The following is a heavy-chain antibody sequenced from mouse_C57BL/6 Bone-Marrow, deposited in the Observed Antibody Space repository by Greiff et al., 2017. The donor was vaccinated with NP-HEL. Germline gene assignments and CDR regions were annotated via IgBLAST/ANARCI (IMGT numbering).Heavy chain of an antibody. V-gene: IGHV1-80*01. Sequence: VQLQQSGAELVKPGASVQISCKASGYAFSSYWMNWVKQRPGKGFEWIGKIYPGDGDTTYNGKFKGKATLTADKSSSTAYIQLRSLTSEDSAVYFCAREGATVVDYFDYWGQGTTRTVSS. J-gene: IGHJ2*01. CDR2: IYPGDGDT. CDR1: GYAFSSYW. CDR3: AREGATVVDYFDY. D-gene: IGHD1-1*01.